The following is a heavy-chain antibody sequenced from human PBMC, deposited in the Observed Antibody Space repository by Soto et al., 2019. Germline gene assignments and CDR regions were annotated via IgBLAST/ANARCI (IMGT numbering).Heavy chain of an antibody. CDR3: ARDRRIAAAYFDY. V-gene: IGHV4-59*01. J-gene: IGHJ4*02. D-gene: IGHD6-13*01. Sequence: LSLTCTVSGGSISSYYWSWIRQPPGKGLEWIGYIYYSGSTNYNPSLKSRVTISVDTSKNQFSLKLSSVTAADTAVYYCARDRRIAAAYFDYWGQGTLVTVSS. CDR1: GGSISSYY. CDR2: IYYSGST.